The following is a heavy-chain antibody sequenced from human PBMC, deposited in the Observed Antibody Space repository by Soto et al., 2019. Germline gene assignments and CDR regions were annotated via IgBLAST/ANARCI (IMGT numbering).Heavy chain of an antibody. CDR1: GGSISSYY. D-gene: IGHD6-13*01. CDR3: AGMRSRWSIDQ. J-gene: IGHJ4*02. Sequence: QVQLQESGPGLVKASETLSLIWTVSGGSISSYYWSWIRQPPGKGLEWIAYIYYTGRINYNPSLESRVTISLDTSENQFSLNLSSVTAADTAVYYCAGMRSRWSIDQWGQGTLVTVSS. V-gene: IGHV4-59*08. CDR2: IYYTGRI.